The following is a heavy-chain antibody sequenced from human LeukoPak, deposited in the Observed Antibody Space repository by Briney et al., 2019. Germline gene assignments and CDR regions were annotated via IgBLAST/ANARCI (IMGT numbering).Heavy chain of an antibody. CDR3: AKVAPDYYDSSGPFDY. J-gene: IGHJ4*02. CDR1: GFTFSGYG. V-gene: IGHV3-30*18. D-gene: IGHD3-22*01. CDR2: ISYDGSNK. Sequence: HPGRSLRLSCAASGFTFSGYGMHWVRQAPGKGLEWVAVISYDGSNKYYADSVKGRFTISRDNSKNTLYLQMNSLRAEDTAVYYCAKVAPDYYDSSGPFDYWGQGTLVTVSS.